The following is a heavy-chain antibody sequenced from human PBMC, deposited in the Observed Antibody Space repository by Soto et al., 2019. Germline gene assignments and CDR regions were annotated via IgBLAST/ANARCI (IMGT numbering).Heavy chain of an antibody. CDR1: GFTFDDYG. Sequence: GGSLRLSCAASGFTFDDYGMSWVRQAPGKGLEWVSGINWNGGSTGYADSVKGRFTISRDNAKNSLYLQMNSLRAEDTAFYYCASLGQLRFLEWLLFEGYYYYGMDLWGQGTTVTVSS. J-gene: IGHJ6*02. V-gene: IGHV3-20*04. CDR3: ASLGQLRFLEWLLFEGYYYYGMDL. D-gene: IGHD3-3*01. CDR2: INWNGGST.